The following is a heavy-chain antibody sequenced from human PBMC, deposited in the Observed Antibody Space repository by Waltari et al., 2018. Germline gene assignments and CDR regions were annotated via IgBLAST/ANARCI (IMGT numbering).Heavy chain of an antibody. V-gene: IGHV1-2*06. CDR3: ARGNWGYFFDY. CDR2: IIPNSGGT. D-gene: IGHD7-27*01. Sequence: QVQLVQSGAEVRKPGASVKASCAPSGYTFSGYYIHWVRQAPGQGPEWMGRIIPNSGGTSYAQKFQGRVTMTRDTSITTAYMELRSLTSDDTAVYYCARGNWGYFFDYWGQGTLVTGSS. CDR1: GYTFSGYY. J-gene: IGHJ4*02.